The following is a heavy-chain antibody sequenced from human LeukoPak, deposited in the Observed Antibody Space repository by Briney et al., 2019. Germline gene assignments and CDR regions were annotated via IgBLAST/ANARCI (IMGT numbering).Heavy chain of an antibody. CDR2: INPNSGGT. D-gene: IGHD6-19*01. J-gene: IGHJ4*02. V-gene: IGHV1-2*04. Sequence: ASVKVSCTASGYTFTGYYMHWVRQAPGQGLEWMGWINPNSGGTNYAQKFQGWVTMTRDTSISTAYMELSRLRSDDTAVYCCARDGDEYSSGWSFDYWGQGTLVTVSS. CDR3: ARDGDEYSSGWSFDY. CDR1: GYTFTGYY.